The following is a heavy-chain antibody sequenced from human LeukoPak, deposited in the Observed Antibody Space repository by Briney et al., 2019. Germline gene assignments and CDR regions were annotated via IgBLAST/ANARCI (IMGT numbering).Heavy chain of an antibody. V-gene: IGHV1-18*01. CDR2: ISTYNGDT. CDR1: GYTFTSYG. D-gene: IGHD3-16*01. J-gene: IGHJ4*02. Sequence: ASVKVSCKASGYTFTSYGIGWVRQAPGQGREWMGWISTYNGDTNYAQKLQGRVTMTTDTSTSTAYMDLRSLRSDDTAVYYCARDGLRSLVYWGGGTVLSVPS. CDR3: ARDGLRSLVY.